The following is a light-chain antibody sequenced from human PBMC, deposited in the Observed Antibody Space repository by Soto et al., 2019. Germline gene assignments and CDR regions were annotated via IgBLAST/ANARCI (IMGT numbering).Light chain of an antibody. J-gene: IGKJ1*01. CDR2: DAS. CDR1: QGVNTW. Sequence: DIQMTQSPSTLSASVGDRVTIACRASQGVNTWLAWYQKKPGKPPKLLIYDASSLQSGVPSRFSGSGSGTEFTLTISSLQPDDFATYYCQQYNSDWKFGQGTKVEIK. V-gene: IGKV1-5*01. CDR3: QQYNSDWK.